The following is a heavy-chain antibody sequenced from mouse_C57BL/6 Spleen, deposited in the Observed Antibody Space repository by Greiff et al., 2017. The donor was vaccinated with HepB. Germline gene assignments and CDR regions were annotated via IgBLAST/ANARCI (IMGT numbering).Heavy chain of an antibody. V-gene: IGHV1-50*01. J-gene: IGHJ3*01. CDR3: AGGGGFAY. CDR1: GYTFTSYW. CDR2: IDPSDSYT. Sequence: VKLQQPGAELVKPGASVKLSCKASGYTFTSYWMQWVKQRPGQGLEWIGEIDPSDSYTNYNQKFKGKATLTVDTSSSTAYMQLSSLTSEDSAVYYCAGGGGFAYWGQGTLVTVSA.